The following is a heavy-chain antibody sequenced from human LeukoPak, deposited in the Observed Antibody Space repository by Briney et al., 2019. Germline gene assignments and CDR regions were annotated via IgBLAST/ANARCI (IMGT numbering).Heavy chain of an antibody. CDR2: IYYSGST. CDR1: GGSVSSGSYY. CDR3: ARDGIVVAYREYAFDI. J-gene: IGHJ3*02. V-gene: IGHV4-61*01. Sequence: RASETLSLTCTVSGGSVSSGSYYWSWLRQPPGKGLEGIGYIYYSGSTNYNPSLKSRVTTSVDTSKNQFSLKLSSVTAADTAVYYCARDGIVVAYREYAFDIWGQGTMVTVSS. D-gene: IGHD3-22*01.